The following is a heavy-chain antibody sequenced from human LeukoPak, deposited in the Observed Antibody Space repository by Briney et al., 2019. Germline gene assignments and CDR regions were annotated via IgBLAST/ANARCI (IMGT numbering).Heavy chain of an antibody. V-gene: IGHV4-38-2*02. CDR1: GYSISSGYY. D-gene: IGHD2-21*02. J-gene: IGHJ4*02. Sequence: SETLSLTCTVSGYSISSGYYWGWIRQPPGKGLEWIGSIYHSGSTYYNSSLKSRVTISVDTSKNQFSLKLSSVTAADTAVYYCASVSYCGGDCHHGGYYFDYWGQGTLVTVSS. CDR3: ASVSYCGGDCHHGGYYFDY. CDR2: IYHSGST.